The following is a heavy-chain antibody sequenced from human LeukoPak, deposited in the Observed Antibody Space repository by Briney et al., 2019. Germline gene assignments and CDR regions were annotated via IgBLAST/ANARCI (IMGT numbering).Heavy chain of an antibody. J-gene: IGHJ4*02. CDR3: ARAVVVTAIPRYYFDY. CDR2: ISGSGSPI. CDR1: GFTFSDYY. D-gene: IGHD2-21*02. V-gene: IGHV3-11*01. Sequence: GRSLRLSCAASGFTFSDYYMSWIRQAAGEGLGWVSYISGSGSPIYYADSVKGRFTISRDNAKNSLYLQMNSLRAEDTAVYYCARAVVVTAIPRYYFDYWGQGTLVTVSS.